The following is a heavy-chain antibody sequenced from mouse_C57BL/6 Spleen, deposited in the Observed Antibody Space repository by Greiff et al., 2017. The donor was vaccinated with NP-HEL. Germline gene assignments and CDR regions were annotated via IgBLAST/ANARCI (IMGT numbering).Heavy chain of an antibody. J-gene: IGHJ3*01. D-gene: IGHD3-2*02. CDR1: GFSFNTYA. Sequence: EVQVVESGGGLVQPKGSLKLSCAASGFSFNTYAMNWVRQAPGKGLEWVARIRSKSNNYATYYADSVKDRFTISRDDSESMLYLQMNNLKTEDTAMYYCVRHSSGPFAYWGQGTLVTVSA. CDR2: IRSKSNNYAT. CDR3: VRHSSGPFAY. V-gene: IGHV10-1*01.